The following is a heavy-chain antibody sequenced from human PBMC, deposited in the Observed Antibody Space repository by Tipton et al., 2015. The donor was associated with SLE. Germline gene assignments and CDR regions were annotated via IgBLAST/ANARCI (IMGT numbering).Heavy chain of an antibody. CDR2: ISSSSGYT. Sequence: SLRLSCSASGFTFSDYYMSWIRQAPGKGLEWVSYISSSSGYTNYADSVKGRFTISRDNAKNSLYLQMNSLRTEDTAVYYCASSSGSYSLVYWGRGTLVTVSS. D-gene: IGHD1-26*01. V-gene: IGHV3-11*03. CDR3: ASSSGSYSLVY. J-gene: IGHJ4*02. CDR1: GFTFSDYY.